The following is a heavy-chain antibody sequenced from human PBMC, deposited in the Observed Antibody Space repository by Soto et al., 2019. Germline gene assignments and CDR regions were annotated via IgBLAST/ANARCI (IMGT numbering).Heavy chain of an antibody. CDR3: ARHWTLNWTIDAFDI. CDR2: INHSGST. V-gene: IGHV4-34*01. J-gene: IGHJ3*02. Sequence: SETLSLTCAVYGGSFSGYYWSWIRQPPGKGLEWIGEINHSGSTNYNPSLKSRVTISVDTSKNQFSLKLRSVTAADTAVYYCARHWTLNWTIDAFDIWGQGTMATVSS. D-gene: IGHD1-1*01. CDR1: GGSFSGYY.